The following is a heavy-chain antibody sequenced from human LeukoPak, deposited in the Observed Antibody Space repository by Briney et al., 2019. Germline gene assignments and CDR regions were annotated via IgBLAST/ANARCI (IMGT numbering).Heavy chain of an antibody. D-gene: IGHD3-9*01. CDR2: ISSSSSTI. V-gene: IGHV3-48*04. J-gene: IGHJ4*02. CDR1: GLTFSSYS. CDR3: ARENYDILTGYYEGGFDY. Sequence: GGSLRLSCAASGLTFSSYSMNWVRQAPGKGLEWVSYISSSSSTIYYADSVKGRFTISRDNAKNSLYLQMNSLRAEDTAVYYCARENYDILTGYYEGGFDYWGQGTLVTVSS.